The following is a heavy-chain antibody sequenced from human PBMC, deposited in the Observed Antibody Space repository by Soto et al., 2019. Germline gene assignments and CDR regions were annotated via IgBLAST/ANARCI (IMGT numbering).Heavy chain of an antibody. Sequence: TCTVSGGSISGYYWSWIRQPPGKGLEWIGYMYKTGNAYYNPSLKSRVTISVDTSKNQFSLKLTSVTAADAALYYCARDFFDSSDYTTNWFDPWGQGTLVTVSS. CDR3: ARDFFDSSDYTTNWFDP. D-gene: IGHD3-22*01. J-gene: IGHJ5*02. CDR1: GGSISGYY. CDR2: MYKTGNA. V-gene: IGHV4-4*08.